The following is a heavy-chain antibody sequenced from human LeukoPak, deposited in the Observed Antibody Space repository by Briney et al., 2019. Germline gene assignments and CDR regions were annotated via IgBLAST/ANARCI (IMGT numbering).Heavy chain of an antibody. CDR2: INHSGST. CDR1: GGSFSGYY. J-gene: IGHJ5*02. CDR3: ARAGGYCSSTSCYHWFDP. D-gene: IGHD2-2*01. Sequence: SETLSLTCAVYGGSFSGYYWSWIRQPPGKGLEWIGEINHSGSTNYNPSLKSRVTISVDTSKNQFSLKLSSVTAADTAVYYCARAGGYCSSTSCYHWFDPWGQGTLVTVSS. V-gene: IGHV4-34*01.